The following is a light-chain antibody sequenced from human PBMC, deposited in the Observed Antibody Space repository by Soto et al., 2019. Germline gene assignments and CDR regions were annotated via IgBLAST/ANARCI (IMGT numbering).Light chain of an antibody. Sequence: DIVMTQFPDSLAVSLGERATIKCRSSQSVLYNSNNKNYLAWYQQKPGQPPKLLIYWASTRDSGVPDRFSGSGSGTDFTLTISSLQAEDVAVYYCKQYYSSPLTFGGGTKVGIK. J-gene: IGKJ4*01. V-gene: IGKV4-1*01. CDR2: WAS. CDR1: QSVLYNSNNKNY. CDR3: KQYYSSPLT.